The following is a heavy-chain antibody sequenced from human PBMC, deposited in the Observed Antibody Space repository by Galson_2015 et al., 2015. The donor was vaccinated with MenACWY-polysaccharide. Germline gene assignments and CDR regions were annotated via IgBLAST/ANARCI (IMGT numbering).Heavy chain of an antibody. CDR2: INVGNGNT. CDR1: GYRFTSYG. J-gene: IGHJ6*02. D-gene: IGHD3-22*01. Sequence: SVKVSCKASGYRFTSYGIHWLRQAPGQRPEWMGWINVGNGNTKSSQKFRGRFTISRDNSRNTLSLEMNSLRGDDTAVYYCAREKITYSYESSGYSMYHYGMDVWGQGTTVTVSS. V-gene: IGHV1-3*01. CDR3: AREKITYSYESSGYSMYHYGMDV.